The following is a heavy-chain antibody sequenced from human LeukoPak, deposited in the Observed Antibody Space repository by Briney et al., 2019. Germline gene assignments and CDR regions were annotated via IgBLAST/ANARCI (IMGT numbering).Heavy chain of an antibody. CDR2: TYYRSTWSF. V-gene: IGHV6-1*01. CDR3: TRGPNFDY. CDR1: GDSVSSNSAA. Sequence: SQTLSLTCAISGDSVSSNSAAWNWVRQSPSRGLEWLGRTYYRSTWSFDYAVSVRSRITIHPDTSTNQFSLQLNSVTPEDTAVYYCTRGPNFDYWGQGTLVTVSS. J-gene: IGHJ4*02.